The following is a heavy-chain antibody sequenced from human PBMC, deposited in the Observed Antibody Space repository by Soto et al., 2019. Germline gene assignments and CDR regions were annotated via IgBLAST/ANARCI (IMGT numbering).Heavy chain of an antibody. CDR1: GFTFSSYG. CDR3: AVVAGSYYLDC. CDR2: ITYNGGST. J-gene: IGHJ4*02. D-gene: IGHD6-19*01. Sequence: EVQLVESGGGLVQSGGSLRLSCSASGFTFSSYGIHWVRQAPGKGLEYVSAITYNGGSTNYADSVKARFTISRDNSKNTLYLQMSSLRAEDTAVYYCAVVAGSYYLDCWGQGTLVTVSS. V-gene: IGHV3-64D*08.